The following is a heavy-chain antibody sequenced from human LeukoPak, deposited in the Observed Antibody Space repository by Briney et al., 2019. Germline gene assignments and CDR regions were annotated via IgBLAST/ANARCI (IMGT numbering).Heavy chain of an antibody. CDR1: GFTFSSYA. CDR2: ISGSGGST. D-gene: IGHD3-22*01. Sequence: GGSLRLSCAASGFTFSSYAMSWVRQAPGKGREGVSAISGSGGSTYYADSVKGRFTISRDNSKNTLYLQMNSLRAEDTAVYYCAKRPGHYDSSGYYYGNWYFDLWGRGTLVTVSS. CDR3: AKRPGHYDSSGYYYGNWYFDL. V-gene: IGHV3-23*01. J-gene: IGHJ2*01.